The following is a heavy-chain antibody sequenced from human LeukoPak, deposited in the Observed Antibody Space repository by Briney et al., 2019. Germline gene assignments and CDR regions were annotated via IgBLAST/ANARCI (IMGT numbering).Heavy chain of an antibody. J-gene: IGHJ5*02. CDR3: VRALQEDRDPLTGIQTGNWFNP. CDR1: GYTSITYD. CDR2: INPNSGNT. Sequence: ASVKVSCKASGYTSITYDINWVRQSTGQGPEWMGWINPNSGNTGYAQKFQGRVHLTRNTSISTAYMEFSSLESDDTAIYYCVRALQEDRDPLTGIQTGNWFNPWGQGTLVTVSS. D-gene: IGHD3-9*01. V-gene: IGHV1-8*01.